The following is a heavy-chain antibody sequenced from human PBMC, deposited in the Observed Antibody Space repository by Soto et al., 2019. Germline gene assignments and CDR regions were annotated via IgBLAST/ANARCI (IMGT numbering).Heavy chain of an antibody. CDR2: INHSGST. CDR3: ARGRVRCCSGYDLVYYYYCMDV. Sequence: SETLSLTCAVYGGSFSGYYCIFIRHPPVKGLERNVEINHSGSTNYNPSLKSRVTISVDTSKNQFSLKLSSVTAADTAVYYCARGRVRCCSGYDLVYYYYCMDVWGQGTTVTVSS. V-gene: IGHV4-34*01. D-gene: IGHD5-12*01. CDR1: GGSFSGYY. J-gene: IGHJ6*02.